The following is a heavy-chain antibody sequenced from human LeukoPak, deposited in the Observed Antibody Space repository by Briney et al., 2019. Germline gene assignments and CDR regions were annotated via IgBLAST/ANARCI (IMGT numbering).Heavy chain of an antibody. V-gene: IGHV3-11*04. CDR3: ARDGNFDI. J-gene: IGHJ3*02. CDR2: ISNSGSI. Sequence: GGSLRLSCAASGFTFSGYSVTWIRQAPGKGLEWVSHISNSGSIYADSVKGRFTISRDNAKNSLYLQMNSLRAEDTAVYYCARDGNFDIWGQGTMVTVSS. CDR1: GFTFSGYS.